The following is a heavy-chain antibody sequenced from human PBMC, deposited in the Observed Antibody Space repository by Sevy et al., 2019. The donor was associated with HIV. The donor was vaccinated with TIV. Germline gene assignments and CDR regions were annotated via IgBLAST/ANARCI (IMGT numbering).Heavy chain of an antibody. CDR2: IYYSGNT. CDR1: GGSISSYY. Sequence: SETLSLTCTVSGGSISSYYWSWIRQPPGKGLEWIGYIYYSGNTNYNPSLKSRVTISVDTSKNQFSLKLSSVTAADTAVYYCAREVYDGYGVSTITWGYFDYWGQGTLVTVSS. D-gene: IGHD5-12*01. CDR3: AREVYDGYGVSTITWGYFDY. J-gene: IGHJ4*02. V-gene: IGHV4-59*01.